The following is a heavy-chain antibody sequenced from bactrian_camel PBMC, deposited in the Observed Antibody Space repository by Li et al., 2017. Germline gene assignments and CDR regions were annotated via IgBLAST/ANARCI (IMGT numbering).Heavy chain of an antibody. J-gene: IGHJ4*01. D-gene: IGHD1*01. CDR2: ISPGSGRR. CDR1: RVPNNNFC. CDR3: AAATERLWFGRLADRSYGH. Sequence: HVQLVESGGGSVQPGGSLRLACVASRVPNNNFCMAWFRQSPGQEREGVAAISPGSGRRCYGDSVKGRFTISRDGAQRTIHLQMNSLKVDDTANYVCAAATERLWFGRLADRSYGHWGQGTQVTVS. V-gene: IGHV3S1*01.